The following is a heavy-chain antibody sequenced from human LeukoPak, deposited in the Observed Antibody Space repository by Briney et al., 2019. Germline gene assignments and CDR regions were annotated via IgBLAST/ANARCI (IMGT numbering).Heavy chain of an antibody. V-gene: IGHV4-39*07. D-gene: IGHD6-13*01. Sequence: NPSETLSLTCTVSGGSISSSSYYWGWIRQPPGKGLEWIGSIYYSGSTYYNPSLESRLTISADTSKNQFSLNLNSVTAADTAVYFCARGDSSTWFPSGLHIDHWGQGILVSVSS. J-gene: IGHJ4*02. CDR2: IYYSGST. CDR3: ARGDSSTWFPSGLHIDH. CDR1: GGSISSSSYY.